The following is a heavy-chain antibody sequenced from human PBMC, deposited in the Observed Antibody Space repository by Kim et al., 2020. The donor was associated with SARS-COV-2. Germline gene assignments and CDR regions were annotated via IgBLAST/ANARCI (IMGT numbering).Heavy chain of an antibody. CDR3: ARVEGITIFGVVIIGAFDI. D-gene: IGHD3-3*01. CDR1: GGSISSGGYY. V-gene: IGHV4-31*03. Sequence: SETLSLTCTVSGGSISSGGYYWSWIRQHPGKGLEWIGYIYYSGSTYYNPSLKSRVTISVDTSKNQFSLKLSSVTAVDTAVYYCARVEGITIFGVVIIGAFDIWGQGTMVTVSS. CDR2: IYYSGST. J-gene: IGHJ3*02.